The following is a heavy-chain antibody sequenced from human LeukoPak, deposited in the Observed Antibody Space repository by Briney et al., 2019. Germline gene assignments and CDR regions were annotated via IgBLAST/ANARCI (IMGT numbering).Heavy chain of an antibody. CDR1: GGSISSGSYY. J-gene: IGHJ6*03. D-gene: IGHD2-2*01. CDR3: ARAVCSSTSCYPPLLYYYYYYMDV. V-gene: IGHV4-61*02. Sequence: PSETLSLTCTVSGGSISSGSYYWSWIRQPVGKGLEWNGRIYTSGSTNYNPSLKSRVTISVDASKNQFSLKLSSVTAADTAVYYCARAVCSSTSCYPPLLYYYYYYMDVWGKGTTVTVSS. CDR2: IYTSGST.